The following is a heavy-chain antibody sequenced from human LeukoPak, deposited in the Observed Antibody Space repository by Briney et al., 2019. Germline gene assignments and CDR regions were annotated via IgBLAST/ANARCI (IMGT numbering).Heavy chain of an antibody. Sequence: SETLSLTCTVSGGSISSYYWSWIRQPAGKGLKWIGRIYTSGSTNYNPSLKSRVTMSVDTSKNQFSLKLSSVTAADTAVYYCARVSVGAAAGVFDYWGQGALVTVSS. V-gene: IGHV4-4*07. CDR1: GGSISSYY. D-gene: IGHD6-13*01. J-gene: IGHJ4*02. CDR2: IYTSGST. CDR3: ARVSVGAAAGVFDY.